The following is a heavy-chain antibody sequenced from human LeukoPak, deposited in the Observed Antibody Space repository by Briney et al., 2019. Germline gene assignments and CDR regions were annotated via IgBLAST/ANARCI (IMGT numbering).Heavy chain of an antibody. Sequence: SQTLSLTCAVSGGSISSGGYSWSWIRQPPGKGLEWIGYIYHSGSTYYNPSLKSRVTISVDRSKNQFSLKLGSVTAADTAVYYCARGTIVVVPAVRGWFDPWGQGTLVTVSS. CDR3: ARGTIVVVPAVRGWFDP. CDR1: GGSISSGGYS. CDR2: IYHSGST. J-gene: IGHJ5*02. D-gene: IGHD2-2*01. V-gene: IGHV4-30-2*01.